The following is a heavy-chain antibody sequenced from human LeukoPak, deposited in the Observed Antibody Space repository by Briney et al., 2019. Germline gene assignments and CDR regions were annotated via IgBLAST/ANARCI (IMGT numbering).Heavy chain of an antibody. Sequence: PGGSLSLSCAASGFTFSSYWMSWVRQAPGKGLEWVANIKQDGSEKYYVDSVKGRFTISRDNAKNSPYLQMNSLRAEDTAVYYCASATSWLPFDYWGQGTLVTVSS. J-gene: IGHJ4*02. CDR3: ASATSWLPFDY. CDR1: GFTFSSYW. CDR2: IKQDGSEK. D-gene: IGHD5-12*01. V-gene: IGHV3-7*01.